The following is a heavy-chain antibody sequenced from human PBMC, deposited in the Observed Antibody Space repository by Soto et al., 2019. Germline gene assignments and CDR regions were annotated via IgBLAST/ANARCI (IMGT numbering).Heavy chain of an antibody. J-gene: IGHJ4*02. CDR1: GGSFSAYY. D-gene: IGHD2-8*02. Sequence: PSETLSLTCAVYGGSFSAYYWSWIRQPPGKGLEWIGEINHSGSTNYNPSLKSRVTMSVDTSKNQFSLKLTSVTAADTAVYYCARDKITGLFDYWGQGTLVTVSS. CDR2: INHSGST. CDR3: ARDKITGLFDY. V-gene: IGHV4-34*01.